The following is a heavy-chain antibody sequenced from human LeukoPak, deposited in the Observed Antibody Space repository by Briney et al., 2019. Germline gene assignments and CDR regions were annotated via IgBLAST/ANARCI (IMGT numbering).Heavy chain of an antibody. CDR1: GFTFSSFA. J-gene: IGHJ4*02. CDR2: ISRTGNSI. Sequence: GGSLRLSCAVSGFTFSSFAINWVRQAPGKGLEWVSSISRTGNSIYYADSVKGRFTISRDNSKNTLYLQMNSLRAEDTAVYYCAKATLSAIQRGNYFDYWGQGTLVTVSS. V-gene: IGHV3-23*01. CDR3: AKATLSAIQRGNYFDY. D-gene: IGHD2-21*01.